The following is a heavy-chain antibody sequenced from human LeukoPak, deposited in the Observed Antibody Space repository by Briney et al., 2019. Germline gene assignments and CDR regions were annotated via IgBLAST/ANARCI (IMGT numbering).Heavy chain of an antibody. V-gene: IGHV1-18*01. CDR1: GYTFTSYG. Sequence: ASVKVSCKASGYTFTSYGISWVRQAAGQGLEWMGWISAYNGNTNYAQKLQGRVTMTTDTSTSTAYMELRSLRSDDTAVYYCARDPVDIVVVPAATGLDYWGQGTLVTVSS. CDR3: ARDPVDIVVVPAATGLDY. J-gene: IGHJ4*02. D-gene: IGHD2-2*03. CDR2: ISAYNGNT.